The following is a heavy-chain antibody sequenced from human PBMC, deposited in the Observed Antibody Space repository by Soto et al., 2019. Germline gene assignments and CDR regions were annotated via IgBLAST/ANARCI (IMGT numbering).Heavy chain of an antibody. V-gene: IGHV3-30-3*01. J-gene: IGHJ6*02. CDR2: MSYDGSDK. CDR1: VFTFSSYT. Sequence: PGGSVRLSCAASVFTFSSYTMHWVRRAPGKGLEWVTLMSYDGSDKYYADSVKGRFTISRDNSQSRLYLQMNSLRADDTAVYYCARDPGSSGWNYGMDVWGQGTTVTSP. D-gene: IGHD6-19*01. CDR3: ARDPGSSGWNYGMDV.